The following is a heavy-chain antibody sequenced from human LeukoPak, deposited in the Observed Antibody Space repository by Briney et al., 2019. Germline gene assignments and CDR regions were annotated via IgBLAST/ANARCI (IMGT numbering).Heavy chain of an antibody. J-gene: IGHJ5*02. CDR2: TTGGGDRT. CDR3: AKDRATLVVPATSPTNWFDP. D-gene: IGHD2-2*01. CDR1: GFTFRSYA. V-gene: IGHV3-23*01. Sequence: GGSLRLSCAASGFTFRSYAMHWVRLAPGKGLEWVSATTGGGDRTYYADSVKGRFTISRDNSKNTLYLQMNSLRADDTAVYYCAKDRATLVVPATSPTNWFDPWGQGTLVTVSS.